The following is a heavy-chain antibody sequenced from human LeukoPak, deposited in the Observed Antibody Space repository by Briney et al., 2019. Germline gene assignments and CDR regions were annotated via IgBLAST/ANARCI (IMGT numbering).Heavy chain of an antibody. V-gene: IGHV4-31*02. D-gene: IGHD6-19*01. Sequence: IGYIYYSGSTYYNPSLKSRVTISVDTSKNQFSLKLSSVTAADTAVYYCARSRVAGTTNFDYWGQGTLVTVSS. J-gene: IGHJ4*02. CDR2: IYYSGST. CDR3: ARSRVAGTTNFDY.